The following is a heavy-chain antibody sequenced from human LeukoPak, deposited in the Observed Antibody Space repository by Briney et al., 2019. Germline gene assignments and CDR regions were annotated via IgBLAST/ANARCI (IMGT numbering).Heavy chain of an antibody. V-gene: IGHV1-18*01. CDR2: ISAYNGNT. Sequence: ASVKVSCKASGYTFTSYGISCVRQAPGQGLECMGWISAYNGNTNYAQKLQGRVTMTTDTSTSTAYMELRSLRSDDTAVYYCARDGDCSGGSCYSYYYYGMDVWGQGTTVTVSS. J-gene: IGHJ6*02. D-gene: IGHD2-15*01. CDR3: ARDGDCSGGSCYSYYYYGMDV. CDR1: GYTFTSYG.